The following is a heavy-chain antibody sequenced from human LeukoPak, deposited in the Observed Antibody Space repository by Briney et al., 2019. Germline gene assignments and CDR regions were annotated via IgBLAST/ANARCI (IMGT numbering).Heavy chain of an antibody. CDR3: AKPKLRDCSGGSCKSYYFDY. D-gene: IGHD2-15*01. J-gene: IGHJ4*02. CDR2: ISGSGGST. Sequence: PGGSLRLSCAASGFTFSSYGMSWVRQAPGKGLEWVSAISGSGGSTYYADSVKGRFTISRDNSKNTLYLQMNSLRAEDTAVYYCAKPKLRDCSGGSCKSYYFDYWGQGTLVTVSS. V-gene: IGHV3-23*01. CDR1: GFTFSSYG.